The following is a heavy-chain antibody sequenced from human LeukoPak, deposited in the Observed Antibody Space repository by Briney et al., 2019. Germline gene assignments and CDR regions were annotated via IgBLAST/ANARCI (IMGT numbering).Heavy chain of an antibody. CDR1: GFTFNDFR. Sequence: GGSLRLSCATSGFTFNDFRMHWVRHAPGKGLEWLSFIRYDRSNQLYADSVKRRFTISRDYSKNTVYLQKNTLRPDDPAVYYCAKDRLPRWPDAFDIWGQGTMVTVSS. D-gene: IGHD4-23*01. J-gene: IGHJ3*02. CDR2: IRYDRSNQ. CDR3: AKDRLPRWPDAFDI. V-gene: IGHV3-30*02.